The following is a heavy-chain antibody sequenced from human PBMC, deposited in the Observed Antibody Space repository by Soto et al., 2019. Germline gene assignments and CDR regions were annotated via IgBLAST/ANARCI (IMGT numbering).Heavy chain of an antibody. D-gene: IGHD1-26*01. CDR1: GFTFSSYA. Sequence: EVQLLESGGGLVQPGGSLRLSCAASGFTFSSYAMSWVRQAPGKGLEWVSAISGSDGGTYYADSVKGRFTISRDDSKNTLYLQMNSLRAEDTAVYYCVKAPGSYSDFDYWGQGTLVTVSS. CDR2: ISGSDGGT. J-gene: IGHJ4*02. CDR3: VKAPGSYSDFDY. V-gene: IGHV3-23*01.